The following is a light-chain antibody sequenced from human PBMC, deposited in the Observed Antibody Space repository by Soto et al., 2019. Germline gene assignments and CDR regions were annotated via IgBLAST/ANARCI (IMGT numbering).Light chain of an antibody. CDR2: GSS. J-gene: IGKJ5*01. V-gene: IGKV1-5*01. Sequence: DIQMTQSPSTLSASVGDRVTITCRASQSIRSWLAWYQLRPGKAPKALIYGSSRLESGVPPRFSGRGSGTEFTLTISSLQPDDFATYYCQQYNIYPITFGQGTRLEIK. CDR3: QQYNIYPIT. CDR1: QSIRSW.